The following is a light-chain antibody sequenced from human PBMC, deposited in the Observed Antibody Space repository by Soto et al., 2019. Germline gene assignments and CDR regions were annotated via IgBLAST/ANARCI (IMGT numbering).Light chain of an antibody. Sequence: ERVVTQSPGTLSWSPGERATLSCRASQSVSSSYLAWYQKKPGQAPRLLIYGASSRATGIPDRFSGSGSGKDFTLTISCLQSEDFAAYYCQQYYSYPLTFAGGTKV. CDR3: QQYYSYPLT. CDR1: QSVSSSY. CDR2: GAS. J-gene: IGKJ4*01. V-gene: IGKV3-20*01.